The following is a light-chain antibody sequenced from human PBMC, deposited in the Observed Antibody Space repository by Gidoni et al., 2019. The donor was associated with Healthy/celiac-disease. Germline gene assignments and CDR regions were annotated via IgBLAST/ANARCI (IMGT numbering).Light chain of an antibody. V-gene: IGKV3-20*01. CDR1: QSVGSSY. CDR3: QQYGSSSWT. Sequence: ENVLTQSSGTMTLSPGERATLPCRASQSVGSSYLAWYQQKPGQAPRLLIYGASSRATGIPDRFSGSGSGTDFTLTISRLEPEDLAVYYCQQYGSSSWTFGQGTKVEIK. J-gene: IGKJ1*01. CDR2: GAS.